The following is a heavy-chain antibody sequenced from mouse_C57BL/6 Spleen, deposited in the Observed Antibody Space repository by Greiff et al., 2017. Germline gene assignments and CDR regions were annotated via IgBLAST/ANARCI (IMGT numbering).Heavy chain of an antibody. Sequence: EVKLQESGPGLVKPSQSLSLTCSVTGYSITSGYYWNWIRQFPGNKLEWMGYISYDGSNNYNPSLKNRISITRDTSKNQFFLKLNSVTTEDTATYYCARVGDSSGYNYWGQGTTLTVSS. J-gene: IGHJ2*01. D-gene: IGHD3-2*02. CDR1: GYSITSGYY. CDR3: ARVGDSSGYNY. V-gene: IGHV3-6*01. CDR2: ISYDGSN.